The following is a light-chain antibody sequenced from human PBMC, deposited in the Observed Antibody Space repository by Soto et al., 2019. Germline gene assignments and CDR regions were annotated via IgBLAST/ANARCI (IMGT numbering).Light chain of an antibody. V-gene: IGKV3-15*01. J-gene: IGKJ4*01. Sequence: EIVMTQSPATLSVSPGERATLSCRASQSVYTTLAWYQQRPGQAPRLLIYSASTRATGIPARFSGSGSGTEFTLTISSLQSEDFAVYYRQQYNKWPLTFGGGTTVEIK. CDR2: SAS. CDR1: QSVYTT. CDR3: QQYNKWPLT.